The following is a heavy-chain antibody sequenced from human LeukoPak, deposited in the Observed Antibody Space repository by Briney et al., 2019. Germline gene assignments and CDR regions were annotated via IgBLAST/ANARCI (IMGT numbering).Heavy chain of an antibody. V-gene: IGHV3-23*01. Sequence: GGSLRLSCAASGFTFSNNAMSWVRQAPGKGLEWVSTVSGSGGDTYYADSVKGRFTISRDNSKNTLYLQMNSLRVGDTAVYYCAKHRFESGGYHSTDWGQGTLVTVSS. D-gene: IGHD3-22*01. CDR1: GFTFSNNA. J-gene: IGHJ4*02. CDR3: AKHRFESGGYHSTD. CDR2: VSGSGGDT.